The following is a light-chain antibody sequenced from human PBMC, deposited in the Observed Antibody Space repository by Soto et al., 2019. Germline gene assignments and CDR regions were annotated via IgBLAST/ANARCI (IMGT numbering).Light chain of an antibody. CDR1: SSDVGGYHY. V-gene: IGLV2-14*01. Sequence: QSALTQPASVSGSPGQSITISCTGTSSDVGGYHYVSWYQQHPGKAPKLMIYDVSHRPSGVSNRFSGSKSGNTASLTISGLQAEDEDDYYCSSYTSSGTYVVFGGGTKLTVL. J-gene: IGLJ2*01. CDR2: DVS. CDR3: SSYTSSGTYVV.